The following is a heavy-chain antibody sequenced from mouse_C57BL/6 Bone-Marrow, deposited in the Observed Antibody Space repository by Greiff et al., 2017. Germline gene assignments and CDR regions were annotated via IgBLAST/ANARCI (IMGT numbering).Heavy chain of an antibody. CDR1: GYTFTSYW. D-gene: IGHD1-3*01. V-gene: IGHV1-64*01. Sequence: QVQLQQPGAELVKPGASVKLSCKASGYTFTSYWMPWVKQRPGQGLEWIGMIHPNSGSTNYNEKFKSKATLTVDKSSSTAYMQLSSLTSEDSAVYYCARSRNPYKDAMDYWGQGTSVTVSS. CDR2: IHPNSGST. J-gene: IGHJ4*01. CDR3: ARSRNPYKDAMDY.